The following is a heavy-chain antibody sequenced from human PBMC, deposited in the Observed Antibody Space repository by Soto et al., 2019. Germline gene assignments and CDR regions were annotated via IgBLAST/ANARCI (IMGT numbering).Heavy chain of an antibody. CDR3: ARGPFEYSSSSHLKKYYYYYYGMDV. CDR1: GGSISSYY. D-gene: IGHD6-6*01. CDR2: IYYSGST. J-gene: IGHJ6*02. V-gene: IGHV4-59*01. Sequence: SETLSLTCTVSGGSISSYYWSWMRQPPGKGLEWIGYIYYSGSTNYNPSLKSRVTISVDTSKNQFSLKLSSVTAADTAVYYCARGPFEYSSSSHLKKYYYYYYGMDVWGQGTTVTVSS.